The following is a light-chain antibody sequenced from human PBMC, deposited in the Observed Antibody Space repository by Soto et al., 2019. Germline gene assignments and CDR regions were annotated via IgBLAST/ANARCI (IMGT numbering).Light chain of an antibody. J-gene: IGLJ2*01. V-gene: IGLV2-14*01. CDR1: SSDIGGYNF. Sequence: QSALTQPASVSESPGQSVTISCTGTSSDIGGYNFVSWYQQHPGKAPKLIIYDVSDRPPGVSDRFSASKSGNTASLSISGLQAEDEADYYCSSYTPPNTQVFGGGTKLTVL. CDR2: DVS. CDR3: SSYTPPNTQV.